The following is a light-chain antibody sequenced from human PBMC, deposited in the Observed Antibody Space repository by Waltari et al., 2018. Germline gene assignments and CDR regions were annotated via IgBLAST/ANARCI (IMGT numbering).Light chain of an antibody. V-gene: IGKV3-20*01. CDR2: AAS. CDR1: RSVSKY. J-gene: IGKJ1*01. CDR3: QNHERVPAT. Sequence: EVVLTQSPGTLSLSPGERATLSCRATRSVSKYLAWYQQRPGQAPRLLIYAASTRATGIPDRFSGSGSWKDASLTISRLEPEDFAVYYCQNHERVPATFGQGTKVEIK.